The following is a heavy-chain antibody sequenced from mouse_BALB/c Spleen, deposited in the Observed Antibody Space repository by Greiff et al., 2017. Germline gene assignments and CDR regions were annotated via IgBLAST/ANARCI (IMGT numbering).Heavy chain of an antibody. CDR3: ARKWLLPYFDY. Sequence: EVQVVESGGDLVKPGGSLKLSCAASGFTFSSYGMSWVRQTPDKRLEWVATISSGGSYTYYPDSVKGRFTISRDNAKNTLYLQMSSLKSEDTAMYYCARKWLLPYFDYWGQGTTLTVSS. J-gene: IGHJ2*01. CDR1: GFTFSSYG. D-gene: IGHD2-3*01. CDR2: ISSGGSYT. V-gene: IGHV5-6*01.